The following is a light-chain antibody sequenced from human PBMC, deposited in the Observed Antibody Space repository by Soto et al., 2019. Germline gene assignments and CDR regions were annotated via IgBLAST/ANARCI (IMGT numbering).Light chain of an antibody. Sequence: QSALTQPASVPGSPGQSITISCTGTSSDVGSYNLVSWYQQHPGKAPKLMIYEVSKRPSGVSNRFSGSKSGNTASLTISGLQAEDEADYYCCSYAGSSTSHVVFGGGTKLTVL. V-gene: IGLV2-23*02. CDR1: SSDVGSYNL. CDR3: CSYAGSSTSHVV. CDR2: EVS. J-gene: IGLJ2*01.